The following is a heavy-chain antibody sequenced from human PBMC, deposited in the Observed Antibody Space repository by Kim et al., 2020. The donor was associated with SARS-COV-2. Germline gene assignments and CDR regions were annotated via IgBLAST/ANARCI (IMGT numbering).Heavy chain of an antibody. CDR2: IIPIIGTA. V-gene: IGHV1-69*13. Sequence: SVKVSCKASGGSFNNYGINWVRQAPGQGLARMGGIIPIIGTAYYAQKFQGRVTITADESTSTVYMELRSLRSEDTALYYCARELRARSGLDDFDIWGQG. CDR3: ARELRARSGLDDFDI. D-gene: IGHD6-19*01. CDR1: GGSFNNYG. J-gene: IGHJ3*02.